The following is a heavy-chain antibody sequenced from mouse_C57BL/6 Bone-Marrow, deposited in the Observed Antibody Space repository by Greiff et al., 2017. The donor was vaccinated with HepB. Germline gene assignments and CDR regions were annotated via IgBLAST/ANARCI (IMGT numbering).Heavy chain of an antibody. J-gene: IGHJ2*01. CDR2: IYPGGGYT. CDR3: ARGPILRYYFDY. CDR1: GYTFTNYW. D-gene: IGHD1-1*01. Sequence: VQGVESGAELVRPGTSVKMSCKASGYTFTNYWIGWAKQRPGHGLEWIGDIYPGGGYTNYNEKFKGKATLTADKSSSTAYMQFSSLTSEDSAIYYCARGPILRYYFDYWGQGTTLTVSS. V-gene: IGHV1-63*01.